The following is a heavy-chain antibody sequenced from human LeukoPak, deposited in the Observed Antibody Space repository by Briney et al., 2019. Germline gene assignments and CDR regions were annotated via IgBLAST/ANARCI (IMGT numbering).Heavy chain of an antibody. Sequence: GASVKVSCKASGYTFTGYSIHWVRQAPGQGLEWMGWINPNTGGTNYAQKFQGRVTMTRDTSISTVYMELSSLRFDDTAVFYCARAPDYDYVWGTYRLGYRGQGTLVTVSS. CDR3: ARAPDYDYVWGTYRLGY. J-gene: IGHJ4*02. CDR2: INPNTGGT. V-gene: IGHV1-2*02. CDR1: GYTFTGYS. D-gene: IGHD3-16*02.